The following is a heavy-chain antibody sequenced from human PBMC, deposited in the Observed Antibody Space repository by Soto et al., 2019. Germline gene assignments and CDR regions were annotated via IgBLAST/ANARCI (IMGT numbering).Heavy chain of an antibody. CDR2: IDPSDSYT. D-gene: IGHD3-10*01. CDR1: GYSFTSYW. Sequence: GESLKISCKCSGYSFTSYWISWVRQMPGKGLEWMGRIDPSDSYTNYSPSFQGHVTISADKSISTAYLQWSSLKASDTAMYYCAGALSHYYYGMDVWGQGTTVSVS. V-gene: IGHV5-10-1*01. J-gene: IGHJ6*02. CDR3: AGALSHYYYGMDV.